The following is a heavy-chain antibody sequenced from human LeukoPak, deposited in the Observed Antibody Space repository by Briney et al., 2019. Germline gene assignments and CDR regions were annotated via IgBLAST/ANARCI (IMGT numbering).Heavy chain of an antibody. CDR1: GGSVSSGSYY. Sequence: SETLSLTCTVSGGSVSSGSYYWSWIRQPPGKGLEWIGEINHSGSTNYNPSLKSRVTISVDMSKNQFSLKLSSVTAADTAVYYCARSINWYFDLWGRGTLVTVSS. V-gene: IGHV4-39*07. J-gene: IGHJ2*01. D-gene: IGHD1-14*01. CDR2: INHSGST. CDR3: ARSINWYFDL.